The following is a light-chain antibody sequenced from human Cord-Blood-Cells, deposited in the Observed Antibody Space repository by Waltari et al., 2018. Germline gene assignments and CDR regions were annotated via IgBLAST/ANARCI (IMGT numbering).Light chain of an antibody. Sequence: SCTGTSSDVGGYNYVSWYQQHPGKAPKLMIYEVSKRPSGVPDRFSGSKSGNTASLTVSGLQAEDEADYYCSSYAGSNRVFGGGTKLTVL. CDR1: SSDVGGYNY. V-gene: IGLV2-8*01. CDR3: SSYAGSNRV. CDR2: EVS. J-gene: IGLJ3*02.